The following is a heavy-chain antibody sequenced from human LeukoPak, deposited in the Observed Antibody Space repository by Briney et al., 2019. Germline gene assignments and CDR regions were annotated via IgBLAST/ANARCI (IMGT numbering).Heavy chain of an antibody. J-gene: IGHJ5*02. CDR1: GGSISSYY. CDR2: IYYSGST. Sequence: SDTLSLTCTVSGGSISSYYWSWIRQPPGKGLEWIGYIYYSGSTNYNPSLKSRVTMSVDTSKNQFSLKLRSVTAADTAAYYCARGGSSSWYSEGFDPWGQGTLVTVSS. CDR3: ARGGSSSWYSEGFDP. V-gene: IGHV4-59*07. D-gene: IGHD6-13*01.